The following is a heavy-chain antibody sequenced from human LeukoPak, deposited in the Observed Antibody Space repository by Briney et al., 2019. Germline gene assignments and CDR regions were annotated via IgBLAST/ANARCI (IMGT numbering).Heavy chain of an antibody. CDR3: ARHKSHDSSGDWFDP. CDR2: ISYDGSNK. V-gene: IGHV3-30*14. Sequence: AGGSLRLSCAASGFTFSSYAMHWVRQAPGKGLEWVAVISYDGSNKYYADSVKGRFTISRDNSKNTLYLQMNSLRAEDTAVYYCARHKSHDSSGDWFDPWGQGTLVTVSS. CDR1: GFTFSSYA. J-gene: IGHJ5*02. D-gene: IGHD3-22*01.